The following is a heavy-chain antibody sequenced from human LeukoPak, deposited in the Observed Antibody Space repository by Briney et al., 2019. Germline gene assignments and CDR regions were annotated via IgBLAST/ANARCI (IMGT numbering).Heavy chain of an antibody. V-gene: IGHV3-48*01. D-gene: IGHD2-2*01. CDR2: ISHTGDPI. J-gene: IGHJ4*02. CDR1: GFTFNSFS. CDR3: VSPSCNTYNCYAFDY. Sequence: GGSLRLSCAASGFTFNSFSMNWIRQAPGKGLEWLLYISHTGDPIYSADSVKGRFTIARDNAKDTVYLQMNGLRAEDTAVYYCVSPSCNTYNCYAFDYWGQGILVTVSS.